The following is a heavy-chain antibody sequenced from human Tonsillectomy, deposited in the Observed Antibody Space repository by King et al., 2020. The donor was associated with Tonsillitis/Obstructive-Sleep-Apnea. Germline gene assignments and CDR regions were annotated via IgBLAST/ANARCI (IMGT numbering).Heavy chain of an antibody. J-gene: IGHJ6*02. CDR3: ARGSYSYYAMDV. V-gene: IGHV4-34*02. Sequence: VQLQQWGAGLLKPSETLSLTCAVYGGSFSGYYWSWIRQPPGKGLEWIGEIIDSGGTNYNPSLKSRVTISVDTSKNQFSLILRSVTAADTAVYHCARGSYSYYAMDVWGQGTAVTVSS. CDR1: GGSFSGYY. CDR2: IIDSGGT. D-gene: IGHD1-1*01.